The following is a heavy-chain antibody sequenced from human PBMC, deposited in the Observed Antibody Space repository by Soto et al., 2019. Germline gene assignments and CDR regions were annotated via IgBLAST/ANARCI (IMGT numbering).Heavy chain of an antibody. D-gene: IGHD6-6*01. CDR2: ISYDGSNK. V-gene: IGHV3-30-3*01. Sequence: QVQLVESGGGVVQPGRSLRLSCAASGFTFSSYAMHWVRQAPGKGLEWVAVISYDGSNKYYADSVKGRFTISRDNSKNTLYLQMNSLRAEDTAGYYCARGRSWSIAARPSAGGWFDPWGQGTLVTVSS. J-gene: IGHJ5*02. CDR3: ARGRSWSIAARPSAGGWFDP. CDR1: GFTFSSYA.